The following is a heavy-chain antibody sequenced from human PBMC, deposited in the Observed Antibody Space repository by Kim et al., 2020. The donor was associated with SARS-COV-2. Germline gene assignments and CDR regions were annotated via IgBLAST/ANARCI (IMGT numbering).Heavy chain of an antibody. Sequence: ASVKVSCKASGYTFTSYAMNWVRQAPGQGLEWMGWINTNTGNPTYAQGFTGRFVFSLDTSVSTAYLQISSLKAEDTAVYYCARDSSXAVAWYYXDXWGQGTXXTXSS. CDR3: ARDSSXAVAWYYXDX. D-gene: IGHD6-19*01. V-gene: IGHV7-4-1*02. CDR2: INTNTGNP. CDR1: GYTFTSYA. J-gene: IGHJ4*02.